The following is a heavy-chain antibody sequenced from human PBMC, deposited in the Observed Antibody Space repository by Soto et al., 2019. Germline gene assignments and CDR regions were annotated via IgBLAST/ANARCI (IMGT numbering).Heavy chain of an antibody. J-gene: IGHJ4*02. Sequence: QVQLVQSGAEVKKPGSSVKVSCKASGGTFSSYAISWVRQAPGQGLEWMGGIIPIFGTADYAQKFQGRVTIAAGDSTSAAEMELSGLSSEDTAVYDCAGDGGVWDDSPFDYWGQGTLVTVAA. D-gene: IGHD2-8*02. CDR2: IIPIFGTA. CDR1: GGTFSSYA. CDR3: AGDGGVWDDSPFDY. V-gene: IGHV1-69*12.